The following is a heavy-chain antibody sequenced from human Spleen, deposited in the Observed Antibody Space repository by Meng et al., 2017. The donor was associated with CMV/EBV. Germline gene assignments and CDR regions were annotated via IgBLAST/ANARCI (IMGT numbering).Heavy chain of an antibody. CDR3: ARDGKGYYYGMDV. J-gene: IGHJ6*02. CDR1: GFTVTTYY. Sequence: GESLKISCAASGFTVTTYYMSWVRQAPGKGLEWVSVIYSGGSTYYADSVKGRFTIFRDNSKNTLYLQMNNLRAEDTAVYYCARDGKGYYYGMDVWGQGTTVTVSS. V-gene: IGHV3-53*01. D-gene: IGHD1-26*01. CDR2: IYSGGST.